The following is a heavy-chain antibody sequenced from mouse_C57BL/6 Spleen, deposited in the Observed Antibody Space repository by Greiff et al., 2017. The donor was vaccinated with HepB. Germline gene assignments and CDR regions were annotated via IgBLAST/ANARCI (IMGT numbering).Heavy chain of an antibody. CDR1: GYAFSSSW. CDR2: IYPGDGDT. J-gene: IGHJ3*01. Sequence: QVQLQQSGPELVKPGASVKISCKASGYAFSSSWMNWVKQRPGKGLEWIGRIYPGDGDTNYNGKFKGKATLTADKSSSTAYMQLSSLTSEDSAVYFCARTSNYGGFAYWGQGTLVTVSA. CDR3: ARTSNYGGFAY. D-gene: IGHD2-5*01. V-gene: IGHV1-82*01.